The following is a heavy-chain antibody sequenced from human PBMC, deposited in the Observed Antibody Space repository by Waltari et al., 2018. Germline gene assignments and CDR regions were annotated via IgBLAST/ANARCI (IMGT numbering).Heavy chain of an antibody. Sequence: QVHLQQSGAGLLRPSQTLSLTCSVYGGSSSAFYWSWVRQAPGKGLEWFGDIYHGGRTKDNQARRDHISISEATSKTECYLTLKSVTAADTATDIGASQDLHGECYRTDGFDFWGRGTSVTVSS. V-gene: IGHV4-34*01. CDR1: GGSSSAFY. D-gene: IGHD2-8*01. CDR2: IYHGGRT. J-gene: IGHJ6*01. CDR3: ASQDLHGECYRTDGFDF.